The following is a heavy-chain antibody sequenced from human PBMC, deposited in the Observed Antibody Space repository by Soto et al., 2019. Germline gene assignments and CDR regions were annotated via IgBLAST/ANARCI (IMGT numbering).Heavy chain of an antibody. D-gene: IGHD2-15*01. V-gene: IGHV3-23*01. CDR1: GFTFSGYA. CDR3: AKVHCSADSCYSGFDY. Sequence: GGSLKLSFPASGFTFSGYAMGWVRQPPGKGLEWVSAISGSGGSTDYADSVKGRFTISRDHSKNTLYLQMNSLRAEDTAVYYCAKVHCSADSCYSGFDYWGQGTLVTVSS. CDR2: ISGSGGST. J-gene: IGHJ4*02.